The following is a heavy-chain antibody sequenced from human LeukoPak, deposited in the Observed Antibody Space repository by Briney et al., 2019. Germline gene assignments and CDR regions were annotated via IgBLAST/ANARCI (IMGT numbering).Heavy chain of an antibody. V-gene: IGHV3-33*06. CDR1: GFXFSTYG. D-gene: IGHD6-13*01. J-gene: IGHJ4*02. CDR2: IWYDGSKK. CDR3: AKEGAAAFDY. Sequence: PGGSLRLSCAASGFXFSTYGMHWVRQAPGKGLEWVAVIWYDGSKKYYADSVKGRFTISRDNSKNTLYLQMNSLRAEDTAVYYCAKEGAAAFDYWGQGTLVTVSS.